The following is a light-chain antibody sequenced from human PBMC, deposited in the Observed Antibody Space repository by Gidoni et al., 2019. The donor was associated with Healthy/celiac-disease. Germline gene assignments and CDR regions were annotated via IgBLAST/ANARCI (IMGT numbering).Light chain of an antibody. CDR3: QQYNNWPQT. Sequence: SVSPGERATLSCRASQSVSSNLAWYQQKPGQAPRLLIYGASTRATGIPARFSGSGSGTEFTLTISSLQSEDFAVYYCQQYNNWPQTFXQXTKVEIK. J-gene: IGKJ1*01. V-gene: IGKV3-15*01. CDR2: GAS. CDR1: QSVSSN.